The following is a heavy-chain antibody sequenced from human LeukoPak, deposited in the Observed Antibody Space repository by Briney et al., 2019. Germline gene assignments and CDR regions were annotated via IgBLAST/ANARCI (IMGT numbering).Heavy chain of an antibody. J-gene: IGHJ4*02. D-gene: IGHD4-11*01. V-gene: IGHV4-34*01. Sequence: SETLSLTCTVYGGSFSGYYWSWIRQPPGKGLEWIGEINHSGSTNYNPSLKSRVTISVDTSKNQFSLKLSSVTAADTAVYYCARLTDYSNLPFDYWGQGTLVTVSS. CDR1: GGSFSGYY. CDR2: INHSGST. CDR3: ARLTDYSNLPFDY.